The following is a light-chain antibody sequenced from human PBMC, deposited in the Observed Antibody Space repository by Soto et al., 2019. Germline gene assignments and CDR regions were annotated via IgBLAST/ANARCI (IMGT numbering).Light chain of an antibody. J-gene: IGLJ3*02. Sequence: QSVLTQPPSTSGTPGQRVTISCSGSSSNIGSKTLNWFRHVPGTAPKLLIYNDNQRPSGVPDRFSGSKSGTSASLAISGLQSEDEADYYCATWDVSLNGRVFGGGTQLTVL. CDR1: SSNIGSKT. CDR2: NDN. CDR3: ATWDVSLNGRV. V-gene: IGLV1-44*01.